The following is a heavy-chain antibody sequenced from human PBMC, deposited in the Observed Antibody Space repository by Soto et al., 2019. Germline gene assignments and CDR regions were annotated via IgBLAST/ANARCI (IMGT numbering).Heavy chain of an antibody. D-gene: IGHD6-6*01. CDR3: GRYSRGVLLDDIAARCDLSLYYYYGMYV. CDR1: GGTFRSYA. Sequence: SVKVSCKASGGTFRSYAISRVRQVPGQGPEWMGGVIPIFRTANYAQKFQGRVTTTADESTSTAYMELSSLRSEDTAGYYCGRYSRGVLLDDIAARCDLSLYYYYGMYVWGQGTTVTVSS. V-gene: IGHV1-69*13. J-gene: IGHJ6*02. CDR2: VIPIFRTA.